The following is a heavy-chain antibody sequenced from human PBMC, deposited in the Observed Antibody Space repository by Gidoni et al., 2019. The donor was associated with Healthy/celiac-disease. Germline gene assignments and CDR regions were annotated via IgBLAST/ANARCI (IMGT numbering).Heavy chain of an antibody. D-gene: IGHD2-2*02. J-gene: IGHJ6*02. CDR3: AREQSVVVPAAISDYYYGMDV. CDR2: ISYDGSNK. CDR1: GFTFSSYA. Sequence: QVQLVESGGGVVQPGRSLRLSCAASGFTFSSYAMHWVRQAPGKGLEWVAVISYDGSNKYYADSVKGRFTISRDNSKNTLYLQMNSLRAEDTAVYYCAREQSVVVPAAISDYYYGMDVWGQGTTVTVSS. V-gene: IGHV3-30*04.